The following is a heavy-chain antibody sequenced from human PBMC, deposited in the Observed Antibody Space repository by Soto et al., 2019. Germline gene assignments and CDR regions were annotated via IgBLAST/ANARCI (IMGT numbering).Heavy chain of an antibody. V-gene: IGHV4-31*03. CDR1: GGSISSGGYY. D-gene: IGHD6-13*01. J-gene: IGHJ4*02. Sequence: QVQLQESGPGLVKPSQTLSLTCTVSGGSISSGGYYWSWIRQHPGKGLEWIGYIYYSGSTYYNPSLKSRVTISVDTSKNQFSLKLSSVTAADTAVYCCARERRDGVLAAAGGDYWGQGTLVTVSS. CDR2: IYYSGST. CDR3: ARERRDGVLAAAGGDY.